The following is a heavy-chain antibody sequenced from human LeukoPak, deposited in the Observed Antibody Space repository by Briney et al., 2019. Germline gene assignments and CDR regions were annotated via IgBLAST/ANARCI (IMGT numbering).Heavy chain of an antibody. CDR1: GGTFSSYA. V-gene: IGHV1-69*05. CDR2: IIPIFGTA. Sequence: SVKVSCKASGGTFSSYAISWVRQAPGQGLEWMGRIIPIFGTANYAQKFQGRVTFTTDESTSTAYMELSSLGSEDTAVYYCARERGDSSGYTPPYFDYWGQGTLVTVSS. CDR3: ARERGDSSGYTPPYFDY. J-gene: IGHJ4*02. D-gene: IGHD3-22*01.